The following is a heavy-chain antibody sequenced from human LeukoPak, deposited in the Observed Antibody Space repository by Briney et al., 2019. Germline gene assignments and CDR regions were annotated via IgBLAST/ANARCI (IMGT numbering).Heavy chain of an antibody. V-gene: IGHV1-69*04. J-gene: IGHJ6*02. CDR2: IIPIFGIA. CDR1: GGTFSSYA. CDR3: ARAPSRDSSGPYGMDV. Sequence: SVKVSCKASGGTFSSYAINWVRQAPGQGLEWMGRIIPIFGIANYAQKFQGRVTITADKSTSTAYMELSSLRSEDTAVYYCARAPSRDSSGPYGMDVWGQGTTVTVSS. D-gene: IGHD3-22*01.